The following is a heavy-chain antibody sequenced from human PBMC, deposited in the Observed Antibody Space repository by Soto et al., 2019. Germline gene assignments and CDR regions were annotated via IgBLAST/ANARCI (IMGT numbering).Heavy chain of an antibody. J-gene: IGHJ4*02. CDR3: ARGGMVIIPTATAFDY. V-gene: IGHV4-4*07. D-gene: IGHD1-1*01. Sequence: LSLTCSVSGGSISPYYWSWIRQPAGKGLEWIGRIYASGSTNYNPSLKSRVTMSVATSKNQFSLKLTSVTAADTATYYCARGGMVIIPTATAFDYWGQGTLVTVSS. CDR1: GGSISPYY. CDR2: IYASGST.